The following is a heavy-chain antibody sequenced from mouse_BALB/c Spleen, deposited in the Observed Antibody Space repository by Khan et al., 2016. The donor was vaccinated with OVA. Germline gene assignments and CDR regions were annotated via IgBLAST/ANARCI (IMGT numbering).Heavy chain of an antibody. CDR3: ARRGAVRATWDYVDY. CDR1: GYTFTNYW. Sequence: QVELVQSGAELVRPGTSVKMSCKAAGYTFTNYWIGWVKQRPGHGLEWIGDIYPGGGYTKYNEKFKGKATLTADTSSSTAYMQVSSLTSEDTAICERARRGAVRATWDYVDYWGQGTTLTVSS. J-gene: IGHJ2*01. D-gene: IGHD3-1*01. CDR2: IYPGGGYT. V-gene: IGHV1-63*02.